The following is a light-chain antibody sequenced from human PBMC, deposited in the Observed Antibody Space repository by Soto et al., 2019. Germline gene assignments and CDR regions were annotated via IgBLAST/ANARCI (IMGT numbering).Light chain of an antibody. CDR1: QDISNY. J-gene: IGKJ2*01. Sequence: DIQMTQSPSSLSASVGDRVTITCQASQDISNYLNWYQQKPGKAPKLLIYDASNLETGVPSRFSGSGSGTDFTFTIISLQPEDIATYYCQQYDNLGIYTFGQGTKLEIK. V-gene: IGKV1-33*01. CDR3: QQYDNLGIYT. CDR2: DAS.